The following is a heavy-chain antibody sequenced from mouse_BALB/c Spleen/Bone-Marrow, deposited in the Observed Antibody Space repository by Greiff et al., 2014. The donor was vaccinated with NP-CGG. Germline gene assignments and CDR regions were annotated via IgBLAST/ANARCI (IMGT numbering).Heavy chain of an antibody. CDR1: GFNIKDTY. J-gene: IGHJ4*01. CDR3: GRCKYYAMDY. CDR2: IDPANGNT. Sequence: EVQLLESGAELVKPGASVKLSCTASGFNIKDTYMHWVKQRPEQGLEWIGRIDPANGNTKYDPKFQGKATITADTSSNTAYLQLSSLASEDTYVYYCGRCKYYAMDYWGQGTSVTVSS. V-gene: IGHV14-3*02.